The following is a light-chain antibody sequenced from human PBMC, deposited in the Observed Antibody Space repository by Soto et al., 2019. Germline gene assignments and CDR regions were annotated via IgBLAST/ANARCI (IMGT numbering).Light chain of an antibody. J-gene: IGKJ3*01. CDR3: QQYSAYPFT. CDR2: AAS. V-gene: IGKV1-16*02. Sequence: DIQMTQSPSSLSASVGDRVTITCWASQDISNYVAWFQQKPGRPPKSLIYAASSLQSGVPSKFSGSGSGTDFTLTISSLQPEDFATYFCQQYSAYPFTFGPGTKVDIK. CDR1: QDISNY.